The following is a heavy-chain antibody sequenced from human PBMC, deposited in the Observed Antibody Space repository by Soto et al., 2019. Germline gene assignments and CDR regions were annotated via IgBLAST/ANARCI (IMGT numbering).Heavy chain of an antibody. CDR3: VCSSRGPSGFDY. Sequence: GGSLRLSCAASGFTFYSYAMSWVRQAPGKGLEWVSTISGSGGSTYYADSVKGRFTISRDNSKNTLYLQMNSLRAEDTAVYYCVCSSRGPSGFDYWGQGTLVTVSS. V-gene: IGHV3-23*01. D-gene: IGHD6-6*01. CDR2: ISGSGGST. J-gene: IGHJ4*02. CDR1: GFTFYSYA.